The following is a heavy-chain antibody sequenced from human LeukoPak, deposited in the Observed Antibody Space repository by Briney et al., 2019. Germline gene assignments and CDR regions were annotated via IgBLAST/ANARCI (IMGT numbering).Heavy chain of an antibody. J-gene: IGHJ6*03. D-gene: IGHD3-3*01. V-gene: IGHV1-2*02. Sequence: ASVKVSCKASGYTFTGYYMHWVRQAPGQGLEWMGLINPNSGGTNYAQKFQGRVTMTRDTSISTAYMELRSLRSDDTAVYYCARDMLDWLREIGYYYMDVWGKGTTVTVSS. CDR2: INPNSGGT. CDR3: ARDMLDWLREIGYYYMDV. CDR1: GYTFTGYY.